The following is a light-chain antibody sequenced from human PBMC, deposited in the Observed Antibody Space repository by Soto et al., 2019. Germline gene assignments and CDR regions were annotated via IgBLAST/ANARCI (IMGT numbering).Light chain of an antibody. J-gene: IGLJ3*02. Sequence: QSVLTQPASVSGSPGQSITISCTGTSSDVGSYNLVSWYQQHPGKAPKLMIYEVSKRPSGVSNRFSGSKSGNTASLTISGLQAEDVADDYCCSYAGSSNWVFGGGTKLTVL. CDR2: EVS. CDR1: SSDVGSYNL. CDR3: CSYAGSSNWV. V-gene: IGLV2-23*02.